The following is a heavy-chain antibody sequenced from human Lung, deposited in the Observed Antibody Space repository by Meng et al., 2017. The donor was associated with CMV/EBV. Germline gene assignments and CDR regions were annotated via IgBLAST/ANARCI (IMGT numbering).Heavy chain of an antibody. Sequence: GEXXKISCAASGFTFSSYSMNWVRQAPGKGLEWVSSISSSSSYIYYADSVKGRFTISRDNAKNSLYLQMNSLRAEDTAVYYCARSPVVRGVILMVHFDYWGQGTLVTVSS. J-gene: IGHJ4*02. CDR1: GFTFSSYS. V-gene: IGHV3-21*01. D-gene: IGHD3-10*01. CDR2: ISSSSSYI. CDR3: ARSPVVRGVILMVHFDY.